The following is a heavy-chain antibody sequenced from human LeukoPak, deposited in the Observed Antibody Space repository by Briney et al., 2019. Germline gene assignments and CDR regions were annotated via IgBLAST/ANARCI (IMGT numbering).Heavy chain of an antibody. V-gene: IGHV4-59*01. CDR1: GGSISSYY. CDR3: AGQYYDILTGYTES. CDR2: IYYSGST. J-gene: IGHJ4*02. D-gene: IGHD3-9*01. Sequence: SETLSLTCTVSGGSISSYYWSWIRQPPGKGLEWIGYIYYSGSTNYNPSLKSRVTIPVDTSKNQFSLKLSSVTAADTAVYYCAGQYYDILTGYTESWGQGTLVTVSS.